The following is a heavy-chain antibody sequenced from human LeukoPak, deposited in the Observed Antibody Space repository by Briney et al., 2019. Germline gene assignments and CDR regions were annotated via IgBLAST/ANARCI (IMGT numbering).Heavy chain of an antibody. CDR3: ARASDYVWGSYLDY. D-gene: IGHD3-16*02. Sequence: ASVRVSCKASGDTFTSYGIGRVRQAPGQWLEWMGCSSAYNGNTNYAQKLQGRVTMTTDTSTSTAYMELRSLRSDDTAVYYCARASDYVWGSYLDYWGQGTLVTVSS. J-gene: IGHJ4*02. CDR2: SSAYNGNT. CDR1: GDTFTSYG. V-gene: IGHV1-18*01.